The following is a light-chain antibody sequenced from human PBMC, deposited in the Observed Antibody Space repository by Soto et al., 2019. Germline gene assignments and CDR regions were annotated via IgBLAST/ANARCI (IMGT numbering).Light chain of an antibody. CDR2: DAS. Sequence: DIQMTQSPSTLSASVGDRVTTTCRASQTIFNWLAWYQRKPGRAPNLLIYDASSLQSGVPSTFSGSGSGTEFTLTISSPQPGDFATYYCQQYNSYPWTFGQGTKVDIK. CDR1: QTIFNW. J-gene: IGKJ1*01. V-gene: IGKV1-5*01. CDR3: QQYNSYPWT.